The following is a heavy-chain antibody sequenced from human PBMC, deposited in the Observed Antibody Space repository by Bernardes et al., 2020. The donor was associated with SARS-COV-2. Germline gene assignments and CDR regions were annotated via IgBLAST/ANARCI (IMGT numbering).Heavy chain of an antibody. Sequence: GGSLRLSCAASGFTFSSYAMHWVRQAPGKGLEWVAVISYDGSNKYYADSVKGRFTISRDNSKNTLYLQMNSLRAEDTAVYYCARDLGCSSTSCDGSWFDPWGQGTLVTVSS. J-gene: IGHJ5*02. CDR2: ISYDGSNK. CDR3: ARDLGCSSTSCDGSWFDP. D-gene: IGHD2-2*01. V-gene: IGHV3-30*04. CDR1: GFTFSSYA.